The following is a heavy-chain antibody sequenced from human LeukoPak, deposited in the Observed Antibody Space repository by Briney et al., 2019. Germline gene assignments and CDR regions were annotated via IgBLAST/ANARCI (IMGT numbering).Heavy chain of an antibody. Sequence: GGSLRLSCAASGFTFSNYAMTWVRQAPGKGLVWVLTISDSGSTFYADSVKGRFTISRDNSKNTLFLQMNGLRADDTAVYYCAKDWPSEWQQLPDYDAVDVWGQGTMVTVSS. CDR2: ISDSGST. J-gene: IGHJ3*01. CDR1: GFTFSNYA. CDR3: AKDWPSEWQQLPDYDAVDV. V-gene: IGHV3-23*01. D-gene: IGHD6-13*01.